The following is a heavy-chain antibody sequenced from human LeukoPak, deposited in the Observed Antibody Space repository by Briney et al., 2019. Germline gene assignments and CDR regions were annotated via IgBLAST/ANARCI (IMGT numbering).Heavy chain of an antibody. CDR2: IYYSGST. CDR1: GGSIGSYY. J-gene: IGHJ4*02. V-gene: IGHV4-59*08. CDR3: ARRGAAGRQRGFDY. Sequence: PSETLSLTCTVSGGSIGSYYWSWIRQPPGKGLEWIGYIYYSGSTNYNPSLKSRVTISVDTSKNQFSLKLSSVTAADTAVYYCARRGAAGRQRGFDYWGQGTLVAVSS. D-gene: IGHD6-13*01.